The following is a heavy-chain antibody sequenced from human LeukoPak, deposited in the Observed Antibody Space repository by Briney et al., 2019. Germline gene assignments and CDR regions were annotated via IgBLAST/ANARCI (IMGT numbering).Heavy chain of an antibody. CDR2: ISGSGGST. D-gene: IGHD3-22*01. V-gene: IGHV3-23*01. Sequence: GGSLRLSCAASGFTFSSYAMSWVHQAPGKGLEWVSAISGSGGSTYYADSVKGRFIISRDNSKNTLYLQMNSLRAEDTAVYYCAKGTDYYDSSGYVDYWGQGTLVTVSS. J-gene: IGHJ4*02. CDR1: GFTFSSYA. CDR3: AKGTDYYDSSGYVDY.